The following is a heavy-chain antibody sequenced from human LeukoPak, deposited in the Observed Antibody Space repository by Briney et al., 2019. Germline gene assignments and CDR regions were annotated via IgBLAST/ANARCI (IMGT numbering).Heavy chain of an antibody. D-gene: IGHD3-10*01. CDR3: ARDGFPWFGELWNYYYYGMDI. CDR2: ISSSSSYI. V-gene: IGHV3-21*01. Sequence: PGGSLRLSCAASGFTFSSYSMNWVRQAPGKGLEWVSSISSSSSYIYYADSVKGRFTISRDNAKNSLYLQMNSLRAEDTAVYYCARDGFPWFGELWNYYYYGMDIWGQGTTVTVSS. J-gene: IGHJ6*02. CDR1: GFTFSSYS.